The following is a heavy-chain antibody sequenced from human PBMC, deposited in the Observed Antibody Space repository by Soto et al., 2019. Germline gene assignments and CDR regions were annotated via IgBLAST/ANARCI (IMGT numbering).Heavy chain of an antibody. V-gene: IGHV3-30-3*01. CDR2: MSYDGTKI. Sequence: QVQLVESGGGVVQAGKSLRLSCAASGFTFSTYAVHWVRQAPGKGLEWVSVMSYDGTKIYYTDPVKGRFTISRDNSKNTLYLQMNSLRTEDTEVYYCARGDTTTSDAFDVWGQGTMVTVSS. CDR1: GFTFSTYA. CDR3: ARGDTTTSDAFDV. J-gene: IGHJ3*01. D-gene: IGHD1-26*01.